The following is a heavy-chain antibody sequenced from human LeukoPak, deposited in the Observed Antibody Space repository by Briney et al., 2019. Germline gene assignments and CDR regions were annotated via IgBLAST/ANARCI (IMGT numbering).Heavy chain of an antibody. Sequence: ALRLSCAASGFTFDDYAMHWVRPAPGKGLEWVSGISWNSGSIGYADSVKGRFTISRDNAKNSLYLQMNSLRAEDTALYYCAKAPYDSGEPHNWYFDLWGRGTLVTVSS. CDR1: GFTFDDYA. CDR2: ISWNSGSI. CDR3: AKAPYDSGEPHNWYFDL. D-gene: IGHD3-22*01. V-gene: IGHV3-9*01. J-gene: IGHJ2*01.